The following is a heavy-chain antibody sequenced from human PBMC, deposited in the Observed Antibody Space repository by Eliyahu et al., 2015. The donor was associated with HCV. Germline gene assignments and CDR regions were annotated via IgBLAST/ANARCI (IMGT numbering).Heavy chain of an antibody. CDR3: ARDLHPPIGLGAN. CDR2: INTDNGNT. D-gene: IGHD6-19*01. CDR1: GYTFTSFA. V-gene: IGHV1-3*04. J-gene: IGHJ4*02. Sequence: QVQLVQSGTEGKKPGASVKVSCKTSGYTFTSFALHWFRQAPGQRLEWMGWINTDNGNTKYSQKFQGRVTMTRDTSASTAYMEVSSLRSEDTAVYYCARDLHPPIGLGANWGQGTLVTVSS.